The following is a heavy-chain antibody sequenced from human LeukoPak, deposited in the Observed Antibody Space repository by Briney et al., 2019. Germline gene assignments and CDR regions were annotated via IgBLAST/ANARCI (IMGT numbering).Heavy chain of an antibody. J-gene: IGHJ4*02. D-gene: IGHD1-26*01. Sequence: GASVKVSCKASGDTFSGYYMHWVRQAPGQGLEWMGWINPNNGGTNYAQKFQGRVTMTRDTSISTAYMELSRLRSDDTAVYYCARDPGATSSYYFDYWGQGTLVTVSS. CDR3: ARDPGATSSYYFDY. V-gene: IGHV1-2*02. CDR2: INPNNGGT. CDR1: GDTFSGYY.